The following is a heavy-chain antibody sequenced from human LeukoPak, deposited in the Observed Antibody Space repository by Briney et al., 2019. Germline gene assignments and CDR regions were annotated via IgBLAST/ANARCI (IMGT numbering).Heavy chain of an antibody. J-gene: IGHJ4*02. V-gene: IGHV4-34*01. CDR2: INHSGST. Sequence: SETLSLTCAVYGGSFSGYYWSWIRQPPGKGLEWIGEINHSGSTNYNPSLKSRVTISVDTSKNQFSLKLSSVTAADTAVYYCARVGQWLTIFDYWGQGTLVTVSS. CDR1: GGSFSGYY. CDR3: ARVGQWLTIFDY. D-gene: IGHD6-19*01.